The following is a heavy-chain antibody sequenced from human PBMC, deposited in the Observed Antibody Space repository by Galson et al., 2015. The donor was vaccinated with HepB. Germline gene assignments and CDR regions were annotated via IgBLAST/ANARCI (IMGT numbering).Heavy chain of an antibody. Sequence: SVKVSCKASGGTFSSYAISWVRQAPGQGLEWMGGIIPIFGTANYAQKFQGRVTITADESTSTAYMELSSLRSEDTAVYYCASHSLGYCCSTSCYTPGAYWGQGTLVTVSS. D-gene: IGHD2-2*02. CDR2: IIPIFGTA. CDR3: ASHSLGYCCSTSCYTPGAY. V-gene: IGHV1-69*13. CDR1: GGTFSSYA. J-gene: IGHJ4*02.